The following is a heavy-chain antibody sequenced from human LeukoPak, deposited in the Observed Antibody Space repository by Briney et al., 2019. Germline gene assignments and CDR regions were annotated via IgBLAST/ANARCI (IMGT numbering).Heavy chain of an antibody. V-gene: IGHV3-30*02. CDR3: ARGGWLQSSLWYYFDY. Sequence: PGGSLRPSCAASGFNFSAYGMHWVRQAPGKGLEWVRFIRYDGNIKYYADSVKGRFTISRDNSKNTLYLQMNSLRAEDTAVYYCARGGWLQSSLWYYFDYWGQGTLVTVSS. CDR2: IRYDGNIK. D-gene: IGHD5-24*01. CDR1: GFNFSAYG. J-gene: IGHJ4*02.